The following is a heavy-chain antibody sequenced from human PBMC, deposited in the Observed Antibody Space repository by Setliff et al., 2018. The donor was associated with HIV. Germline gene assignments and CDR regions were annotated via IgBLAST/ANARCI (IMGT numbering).Heavy chain of an antibody. CDR2: IYYSGTT. Sequence: SETLSLTCTVSGGSISSSSYYWGWIRQPPGKGLEWIGSIYYSGTTYYNPSLKSRVTISVGTSKNQFSLKLSSVTAADTAVYYCARHKSQPYYFDYWGQGTLVTVSS. CDR1: GGSISSSSYY. J-gene: IGHJ4*02. V-gene: IGHV4-39*01. CDR3: ARHKSQPYYFDY.